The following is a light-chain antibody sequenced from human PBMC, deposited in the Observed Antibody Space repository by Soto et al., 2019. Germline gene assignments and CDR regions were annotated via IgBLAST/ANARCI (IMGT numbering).Light chain of an antibody. CDR2: DVS. CDR1: SSDVGGYNY. CDR3: SSYTNRGTLDI. J-gene: IGLJ1*01. Sequence: QSVLPQPASVSGSPGQSITISCTGTSSDVGGYNYVSWYQQHPGKAPKLMIYDVSDRPSGVSNRFSGSKSGNTASLTISGLQAEDEADYYCSSYTNRGTLDIFGTGTKVT. V-gene: IGLV2-14*01.